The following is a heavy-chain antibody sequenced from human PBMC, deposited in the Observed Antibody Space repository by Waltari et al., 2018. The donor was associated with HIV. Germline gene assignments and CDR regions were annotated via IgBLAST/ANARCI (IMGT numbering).Heavy chain of an antibody. CDR2: LYSAGNA. CDR1: GFTVNANY. D-gene: IGHD3-16*01. Sequence: EVELVETGGMLIQPGGSLRLSCAASGFTVNANYMYWVRQAPGRGVEWVSVLYSAGNADYADSVKGRFTLSRDKSKNTMSLQMNSLRVEDTGVYYCVRDLGRYFDLWGRGTLVTVSS. CDR3: VRDLGRYFDL. J-gene: IGHJ2*01. V-gene: IGHV3-53*02.